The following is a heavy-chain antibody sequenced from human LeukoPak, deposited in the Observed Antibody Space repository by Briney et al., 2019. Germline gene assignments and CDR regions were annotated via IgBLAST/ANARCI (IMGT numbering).Heavy chain of an antibody. D-gene: IGHD6-13*01. CDR2: INHSGST. CDR1: GGSLSGYY. V-gene: IGHV4-34*01. J-gene: IGHJ4*02. CDR3: ARGRTGYSSSWKPYYFDY. Sequence: SETLSLTCAVSGGSLSGYYWSWIRQPPGKGLEWIGEINHSGSTNYNPSLKSRVTISVDTSKNQFSLKLSSVTAADTAVYYCARGRTGYSSSWKPYYFDYWGQGTLVTVSS.